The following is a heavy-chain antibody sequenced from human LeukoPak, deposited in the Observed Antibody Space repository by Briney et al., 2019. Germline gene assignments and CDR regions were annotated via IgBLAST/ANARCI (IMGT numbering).Heavy chain of an antibody. Sequence: GGSLRLSCAASGFTFSTYSMKWVRQAPGKGLEWVSYISSSSTIYYADSVRGRFTISRDNAKNSLYLQMNSLRAEDTAVYYCARVCEEGAASYWGQGTLVTVSS. CDR1: GFTFSTYS. V-gene: IGHV3-48*04. CDR2: ISSSSTI. J-gene: IGHJ4*02. CDR3: ARVCEEGAASY. D-gene: IGHD4/OR15-4a*01.